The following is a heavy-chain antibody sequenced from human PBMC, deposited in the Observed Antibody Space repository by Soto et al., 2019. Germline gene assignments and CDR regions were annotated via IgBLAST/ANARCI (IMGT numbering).Heavy chain of an antibody. CDR1: WDSVSSNSAA. J-gene: IGHJ6*02. Sequence: PSQTLSLTCAISWDSVSSNSAAWNWIRQSPSRGLEWLGRTYYRSKWYNDYAVSVKSRITINPDTSKNQFSLQLNSVTPEDTAVYYCAKAIFGVVYAPAGYYGMDVWGQGTTVTVSS. D-gene: IGHD3-3*01. CDR2: TYYRSKWYN. CDR3: AKAIFGVVYAPAGYYGMDV. V-gene: IGHV6-1*01.